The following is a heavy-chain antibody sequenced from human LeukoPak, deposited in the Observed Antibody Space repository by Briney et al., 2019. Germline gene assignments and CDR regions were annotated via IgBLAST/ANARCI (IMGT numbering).Heavy chain of an antibody. CDR3: ARDEDSYGPQGAFDI. Sequence: GGSLRLSCAASGFTLSNHWMIWVRQAPGKGLECVANIKQDGIEKYYLDSVKGRFTISRDNAKNSLYLQMNSLRAEDTAVYYCARDEDSYGPQGAFDIWGQGTMVTVSS. CDR1: GFTLSNHW. D-gene: IGHD5-18*01. CDR2: IKQDGIEK. V-gene: IGHV3-7*01. J-gene: IGHJ3*02.